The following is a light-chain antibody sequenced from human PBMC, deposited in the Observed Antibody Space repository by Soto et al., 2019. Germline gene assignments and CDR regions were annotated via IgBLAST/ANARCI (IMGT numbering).Light chain of an antibody. CDR1: SSDVGGYNY. Sequence: QSVLTQPPSASGSPGQSVTISCTGTSSDVGGYNYVSWYQQHPGKAPKLMIYEVSKRPSGVPDRFSGSKSGNTASLTVSGLTAADEVDYHCSSYAGSNNVYVSGTGTKVKVL. J-gene: IGLJ1*01. CDR3: SSYAGSNNVYV. V-gene: IGLV2-8*01. CDR2: EVS.